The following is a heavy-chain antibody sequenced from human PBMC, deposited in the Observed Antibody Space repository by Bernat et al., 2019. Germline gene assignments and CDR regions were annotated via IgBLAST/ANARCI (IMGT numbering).Heavy chain of an antibody. D-gene: IGHD6-6*01. J-gene: IGHJ4*02. CDR2: VNGDGSSS. CDR1: GLTFSSFW. CDR3: AKAEYSSSSRHFDY. V-gene: IGHV3-74*01. Sequence: EVQLVESGGGLVQPGGSLRLSCAASGLTFSSFWMHWVRQAPGKGLVWVSRVNGDGSSSSYADSVKGRFTISRDNAKNTLYLQMNSLRAEDTAEYYCAKAEYSSSSRHFDYWGQGTLVTVSS.